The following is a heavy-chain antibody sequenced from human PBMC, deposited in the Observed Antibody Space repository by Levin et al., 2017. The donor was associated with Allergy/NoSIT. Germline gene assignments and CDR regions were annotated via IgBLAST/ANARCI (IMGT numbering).Heavy chain of an antibody. J-gene: IGHJ6*03. CDR2: ISTSSSTI. CDR3: ARASTDGPYYYYLDV. V-gene: IGHV3-48*02. CDR1: GFTFNRYS. Sequence: SCAASGFTFNRYSMNWVRQAPGQGLEWVSYISTSSSTIYYADSVKGRFTISRDNAKNSLYLQMNSLRDEDTAVYYCARASTDGPYYYYLDVWGKGTTVTVS. D-gene: IGHD5-24*01.